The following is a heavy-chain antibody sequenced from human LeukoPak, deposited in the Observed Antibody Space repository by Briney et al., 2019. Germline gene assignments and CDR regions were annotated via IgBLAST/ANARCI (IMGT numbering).Heavy chain of an antibody. D-gene: IGHD3-22*01. CDR3: ASFGGSGYYRTFDY. CDR1: GGSFSGYY. Sequence: SETLSLTCAVNGGSFSGYYWSWIRKPPGKGLEWIGEINHSGSTNYNPSLKSRVTISVDTSKNQFSLKLSSVTAADTAVYYCASFGGSGYYRTFDYWGQGTLVTVSS. J-gene: IGHJ4*02. V-gene: IGHV4-34*01. CDR2: INHSGST.